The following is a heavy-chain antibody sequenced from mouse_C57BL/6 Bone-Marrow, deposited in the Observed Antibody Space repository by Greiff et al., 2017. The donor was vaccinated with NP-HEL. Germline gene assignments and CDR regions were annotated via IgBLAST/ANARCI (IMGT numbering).Heavy chain of an antibody. CDR1: GYTFTSYW. CDR2: IDPSDSET. Sequence: VQLQQSGAELVRPGSSVKLSCKASGYTFTSYWMHWVKQRPIQGLEWIGNIDPSDSETHYNQKFKDKATLTVDKSSSTAYMQLSSLTSEDSAVYYCARKAQATPYAMDYWGQGTSVTVSS. CDR3: ARKAQATPYAMDY. D-gene: IGHD3-2*02. J-gene: IGHJ4*01. V-gene: IGHV1-52*01.